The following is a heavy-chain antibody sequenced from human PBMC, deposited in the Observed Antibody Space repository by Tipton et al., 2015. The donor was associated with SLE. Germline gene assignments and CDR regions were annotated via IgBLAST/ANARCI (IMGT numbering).Heavy chain of an antibody. Sequence: QSGAEVKKPGASVKVSCKVSGYTLTELSMHWVRQAPGKGLEWMGGFDPEDGETIYAQKFQGRVTMTEDTSTDTAYMELSRLRSDDTAVYYCARDWMPYSGSYGPGGYFDLWGRGTLVTVSS. J-gene: IGHJ2*01. CDR1: GYTLTELS. V-gene: IGHV1-24*01. CDR3: ARDWMPYSGSYGPGGYFDL. CDR2: FDPEDGET. D-gene: IGHD1-26*01.